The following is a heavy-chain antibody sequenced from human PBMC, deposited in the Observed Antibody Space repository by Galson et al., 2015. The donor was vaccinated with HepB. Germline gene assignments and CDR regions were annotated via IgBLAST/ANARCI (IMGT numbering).Heavy chain of an antibody. D-gene: IGHD3-3*01. Sequence: SLRLSCAASGFTFSSYSMNWVRQAPGKGLEWVSSISSSSSYIYYADSVKGRFTISRDNAKNSLYLQMNSLRAEDTAVYYCARGTYDSHYGMDVWGQGTTVTVSS. J-gene: IGHJ6*02. CDR3: ARGTYDSHYGMDV. V-gene: IGHV3-21*01. CDR1: GFTFSSYS. CDR2: ISSSSSYI.